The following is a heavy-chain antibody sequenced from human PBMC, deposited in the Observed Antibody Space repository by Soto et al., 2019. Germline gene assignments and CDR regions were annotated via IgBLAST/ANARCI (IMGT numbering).Heavy chain of an antibody. D-gene: IGHD2-8*01. CDR3: ARASYCTNGVCYMGV. J-gene: IGHJ6*04. V-gene: IGHV4-34*01. CDR2: INHSGST. CDR1: GGSFSGYY. Sequence: SETLSLTCAVYGGSFSGYYWSRIRQPPGKGLEWIGEINHSGSTNYNPSLKSRVTISVDTSKNQFSLKLSSVTAADTAVYYCARASYCTNGVCYMGVWGKGTTVTVSS.